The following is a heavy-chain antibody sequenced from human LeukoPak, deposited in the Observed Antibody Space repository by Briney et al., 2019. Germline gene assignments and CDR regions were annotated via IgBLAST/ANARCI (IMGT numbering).Heavy chain of an antibody. V-gene: IGHV4-30-4*08. CDR3: ARGDPDYYDSSGYTFDI. J-gene: IGHJ3*02. D-gene: IGHD3-22*01. Sequence: PSETLSLTCTVSGGSFSSGDYYWSWLRQPPGTGLEGDGYIYYSGSTSSHTSLKSRVTISVDTSKNQFFLKLSSVTAADTAVYYCARGDPDYYDSSGYTFDIWGQGAMVTVSS. CDR2: IYYSGST. CDR1: GGSFSSGDYY.